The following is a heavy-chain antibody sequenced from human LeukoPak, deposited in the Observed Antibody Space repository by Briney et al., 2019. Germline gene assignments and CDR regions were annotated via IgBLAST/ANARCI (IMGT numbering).Heavy chain of an antibody. CDR3: ARGGYSSSWYHFDY. D-gene: IGHD6-13*01. J-gene: IGHJ4*02. CDR1: GFTLSSNY. Sequence: GGSLRVSCAASGFTLSSNYMSWVRQAPGKGLEWVSVIYSGGTTNYADSVKGRFTISRDNSKNTLFLQMNSLRAEDTAVYYCARGGYSSSWYHFDYWGQGTLVTVSS. V-gene: IGHV3-53*01. CDR2: IYSGGTT.